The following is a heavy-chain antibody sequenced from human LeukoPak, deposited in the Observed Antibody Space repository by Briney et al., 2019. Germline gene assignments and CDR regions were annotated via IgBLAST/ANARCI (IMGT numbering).Heavy chain of an antibody. V-gene: IGHV1-45*02. Sequence: GASVKVSCKASGYTFTYRYLHWVRQAPGQAVEWMGWSTPFNGNTNYPQQFQDRLTITRDRSMSTAYMELSSLRSEDTAMYYCASESGDYYFDYWGQGTLVTVSS. J-gene: IGHJ4*02. CDR1: GYTFTYRY. CDR2: STPFNGNT. CDR3: ASESGDYYFDY. D-gene: IGHD7-27*01.